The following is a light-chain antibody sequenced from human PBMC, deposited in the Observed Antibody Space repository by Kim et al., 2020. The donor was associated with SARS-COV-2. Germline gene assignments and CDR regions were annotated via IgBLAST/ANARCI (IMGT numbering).Light chain of an antibody. Sequence: GQSITISCTGTSSDVGGYSYVSWYQQHPGKAPKLMIYDVFKRPSGVSNRFSASKSGNTASLTISGLQAEDEADYYCSSYTSGNTWVFGGGTKLTVL. CDR3: SSYTSGNTWV. V-gene: IGLV2-14*04. J-gene: IGLJ3*02. CDR1: SSDVGGYSY. CDR2: DVF.